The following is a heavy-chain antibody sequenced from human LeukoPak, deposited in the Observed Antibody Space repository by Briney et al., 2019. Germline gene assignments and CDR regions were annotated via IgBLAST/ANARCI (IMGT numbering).Heavy chain of an antibody. Sequence: GGSLRLSCAASGFTFSSYWMHWVRQAPGKGLVWVSRINTDGSSTSYADSVKGRFTISRDNAKNTLYLQMNSLRAEDTAVYYCARVGPYYDFWSGYPSTEYFQHWGQGTLVTVSS. CDR2: INTDGSST. J-gene: IGHJ1*01. V-gene: IGHV3-74*01. CDR1: GFTFSSYW. CDR3: ARVGPYYDFWSGYPSTEYFQH. D-gene: IGHD3-3*01.